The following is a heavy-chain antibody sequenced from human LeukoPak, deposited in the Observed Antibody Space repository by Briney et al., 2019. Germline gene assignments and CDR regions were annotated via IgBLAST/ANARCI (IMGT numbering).Heavy chain of an antibody. V-gene: IGHV3-48*01. J-gene: IGHJ4*02. Sequence: PGGSLRLSCAASGFTFSTYSINWVRQAPGKGLEWVAYISGSDSTIYYADSVKGRFTISRDNAKHSLYLQMNTLRAEDTAVYYCAREVGVTQNYFDYWGQGTLVSVSS. CDR1: GFTFSTYS. D-gene: IGHD2-21*02. CDR3: AREVGVTQNYFDY. CDR2: ISGSDSTI.